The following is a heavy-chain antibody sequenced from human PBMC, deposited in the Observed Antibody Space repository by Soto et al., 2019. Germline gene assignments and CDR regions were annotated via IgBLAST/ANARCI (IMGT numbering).Heavy chain of an antibody. V-gene: IGHV5-51*01. CDR1: GYRFTSYW. CDR3: ARRPVVAATSGMDV. CDR2: CYPVDSEA. D-gene: IGHD2-15*01. Sequence: GESLKISCKGSGYRFTSYWIGWVGQTSGKGLEWAGICYPVDSEAGYSPAYQGQVTTSADKTTSTAYLQWSSLKASDTAMYYCARRPVVAATSGMDVWGQGTTVTVSS. J-gene: IGHJ6*02.